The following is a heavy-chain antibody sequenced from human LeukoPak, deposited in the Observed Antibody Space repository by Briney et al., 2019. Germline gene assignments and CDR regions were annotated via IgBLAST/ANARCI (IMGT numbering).Heavy chain of an antibody. CDR1: GGSFSGYY. Sequence: PSETLSLTCAVYGGSFSGYYWSWIRQPPGMGLEWIGEINHSGSTNYNPSLKSRVTISVDTSKNQFSLKLSSVTAADTAVYYCAREGYCGGDCYHWFDPWGQGTLVTVSS. J-gene: IGHJ5*02. CDR3: AREGYCGGDCYHWFDP. V-gene: IGHV4-34*01. D-gene: IGHD2-21*02. CDR2: INHSGST.